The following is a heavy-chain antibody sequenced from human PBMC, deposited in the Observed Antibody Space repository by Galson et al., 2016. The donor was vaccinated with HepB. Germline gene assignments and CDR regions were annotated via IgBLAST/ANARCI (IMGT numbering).Heavy chain of an antibody. CDR3: ARRDSSSWFYYFDF. CDR1: GYSFTNYW. J-gene: IGHJ4*02. CDR2: VYPGDSDT. V-gene: IGHV5-51*01. Sequence: QSGAEVKKPGESLRISCKGSGYSFTNYWIAWVRQMPGKGLELMGIVYPGDSDTRYSPSFQGQVTFSADKSISTAYLQWNSLKASDTAMYYCARRDSSSWFYYFDFWGQGTLVTVSS. D-gene: IGHD6-13*01.